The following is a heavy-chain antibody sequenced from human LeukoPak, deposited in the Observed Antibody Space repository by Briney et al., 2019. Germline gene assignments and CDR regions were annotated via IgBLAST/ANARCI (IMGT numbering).Heavy chain of an antibody. Sequence: EGSLRLSCAASGFTFSSYWMIWVRQAPGKGPEWVANIKQDGSEKYCVDSVKGRFTISRDNAKNSLYLQMNSLRAEDTAVYYCARGYGNYANWFDPWGQGTLVTVSS. CDR3: ARGYGNYANWFDP. D-gene: IGHD4-11*01. CDR1: GFTFSSYW. V-gene: IGHV3-7*01. J-gene: IGHJ5*02. CDR2: IKQDGSEK.